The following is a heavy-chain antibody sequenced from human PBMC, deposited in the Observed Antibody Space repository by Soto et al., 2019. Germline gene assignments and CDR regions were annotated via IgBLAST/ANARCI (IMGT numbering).Heavy chain of an antibody. J-gene: IGHJ4*02. Sequence: EVQVVEWGGGLEQPGRSLRLSCAASGFSFDDYAMHWVRQAPGEGLEWVSCISWNSGNIVYSDSVKGRFTISRDNAKNSLPLQMNSLRAEDTALYYCTKGSSTSCFSPLDHWGQGTLVTVSS. V-gene: IGHV3-9*01. D-gene: IGHD2-2*01. CDR3: TKGSSTSCFSPLDH. CDR2: ISWNSGNI. CDR1: GFSFDDYA.